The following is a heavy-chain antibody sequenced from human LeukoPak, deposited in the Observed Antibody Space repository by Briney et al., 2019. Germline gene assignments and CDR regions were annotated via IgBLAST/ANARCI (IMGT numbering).Heavy chain of an antibody. D-gene: IGHD4-23*01. J-gene: IGHJ4*02. Sequence: ETLSLTCTVSGGSISSRSYYWGWIRQPPGKELEWIGSIYYSGETHYNPSLHSRVVMSVDTSNNHFSLKLTSVTAPDTAVYYRARTVGTHRFDYWGQGTLVTVSS. CDR2: IYYSGET. CDR3: ARTVGTHRFDY. CDR1: GGSISSRSYY. V-gene: IGHV4-39*02.